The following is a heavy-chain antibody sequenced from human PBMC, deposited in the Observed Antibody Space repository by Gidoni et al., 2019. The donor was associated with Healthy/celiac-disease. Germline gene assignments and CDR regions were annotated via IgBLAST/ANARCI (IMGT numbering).Heavy chain of an antibody. CDR3: AVKARGYSYGYLDY. CDR1: GGPISSSSYY. CDR2: IYYSGST. Sequence: QLQLQESGPGLVKPSETLSLTCTVSGGPISSSSYYWGWIRQPPGKGLEWIGSIYYSGSTYYNPSLKSRVTISVDTSKNQFSLKLSSVTAADTAVYYCAVKARGYSYGYLDYWGQGTLVTVSS. J-gene: IGHJ4*02. V-gene: IGHV4-39*01. D-gene: IGHD5-18*01.